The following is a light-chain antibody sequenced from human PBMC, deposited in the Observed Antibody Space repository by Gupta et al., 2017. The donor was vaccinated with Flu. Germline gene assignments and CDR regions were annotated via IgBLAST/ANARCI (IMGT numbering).Light chain of an antibody. J-gene: IGKJ1*01. CDR3: QHENNSPWT. CDR1: QKISTW. CDR2: KAS. Sequence: IQMTQSPSILSASVGDRVTITCRASQKISTWLAWYQQKPGKAPKLLMYKASTLEKGVPSRFSGSGSGAEFILTISSRQPDDFATYYCQHENNSPWTFGQGTKVDIK. V-gene: IGKV1-5*03.